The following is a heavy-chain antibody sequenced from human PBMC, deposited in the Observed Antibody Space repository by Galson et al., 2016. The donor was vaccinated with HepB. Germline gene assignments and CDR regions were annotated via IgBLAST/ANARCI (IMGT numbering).Heavy chain of an antibody. D-gene: IGHD6-19*01. CDR3: ARDAPRIAVAGGVDY. CDR2: INPRGGST. J-gene: IGHJ4*02. CDR1: GYTFTSYG. V-gene: IGHV1-46*01. Sequence: SVKVSCKASGYTFTSYGVSWVRQAPGQGLEWMGIINPRGGSTSYAQKFQGRVTMTRDTSTSTVYMELSSLRSEDTAVYYCARDAPRIAVAGGVDYWGQGTLVTVSS.